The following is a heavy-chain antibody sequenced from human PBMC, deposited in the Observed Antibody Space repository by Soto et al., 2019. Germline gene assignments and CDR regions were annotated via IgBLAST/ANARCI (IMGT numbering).Heavy chain of an antibody. CDR2: IYYSGST. CDR3: ARESRGGNVDY. Sequence: PSETLSLTCTVSGGSISSYYWSWIQQPPGKGLEWIGYIYYSGSTNYNPSLKSRVTISVDTSKNQFSLKLSSVTAADTAVYYCARESRGGNVDYWGQGTLVTVSS. V-gene: IGHV4-59*01. CDR1: GGSISSYY. D-gene: IGHD5-12*01. J-gene: IGHJ4*02.